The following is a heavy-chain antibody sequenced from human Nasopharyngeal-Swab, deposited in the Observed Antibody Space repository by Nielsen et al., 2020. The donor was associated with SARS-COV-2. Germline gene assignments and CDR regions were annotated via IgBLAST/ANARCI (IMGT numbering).Heavy chain of an antibody. J-gene: IGHJ6*02. CDR2: INPSGGST. V-gene: IGHV1-46*01. CDR3: ARAQSGHDLYYYSGMDV. D-gene: IGHD5-12*01. Sequence: WVRQAPGQGLEWMGLINPSGGSTSYAQKFQGRVTMTRDTSTSTLYMEVSSLRSEDTAVYYCARAQSGHDLYYYSGMDVWGQGTTVTVSS.